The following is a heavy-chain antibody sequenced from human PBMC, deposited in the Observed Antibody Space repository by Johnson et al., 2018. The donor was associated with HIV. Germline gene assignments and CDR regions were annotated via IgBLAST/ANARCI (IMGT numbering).Heavy chain of an antibody. CDR2: LSYDGSNK. J-gene: IGHJ3*01. CDR3: ARDGRDLVTRGSFDV. D-gene: IGHD3-9*01. V-gene: IGHV3-30*03. Sequence: QMLLVESGGGVVQPGRSLRLYCAASGFAFSSYGMHWVRQAPGKGLEWVAILSYDGSNKYYADSVKGRFTISRDNSKNTVYLQMNSLRPEDTAVYYCARDGRDLVTRGSFDVWGQGTVVTVSS. CDR1: GFAFSSYG.